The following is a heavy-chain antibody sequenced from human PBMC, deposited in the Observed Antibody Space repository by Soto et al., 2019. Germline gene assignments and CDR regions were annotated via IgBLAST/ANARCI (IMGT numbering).Heavy chain of an antibody. J-gene: IGHJ4*02. Sequence: SETLSLTCTVSGGSISSSSYYWGWIRQPPGKGLEWIGSIYYSGSTYYNPSLKSRVTISVDTSKNQFSLKLSSVTAADTAVYYCARDLQGIDYWGQGTLVTVSS. CDR3: ARDLQGIDY. CDR2: IYYSGST. V-gene: IGHV4-39*02. CDR1: GGSISSSSYY. D-gene: IGHD1-1*01.